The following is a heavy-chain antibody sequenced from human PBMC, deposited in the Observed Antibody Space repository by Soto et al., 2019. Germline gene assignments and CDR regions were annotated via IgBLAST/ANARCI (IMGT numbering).Heavy chain of an antibody. CDR3: ARTYGSGDYFLPFEY. Sequence: QVQLLQSGAEVKKPGASVKVSCKASGYMFNTYGITWVRQAPGQGLEWMGWISVYKGNIDYAQKFEGRVTMTIDTSTSTAYMERKSLTSDVTAVYYCARTYGSGDYFLPFEYWGQGTPVSVSS. CDR2: ISVYKGNI. J-gene: IGHJ4*02. V-gene: IGHV1-18*01. CDR1: GYMFNTYG. D-gene: IGHD3-10*01.